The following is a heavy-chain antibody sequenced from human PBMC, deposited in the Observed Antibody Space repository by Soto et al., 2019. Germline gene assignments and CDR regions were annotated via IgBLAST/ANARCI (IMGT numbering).Heavy chain of an antibody. CDR2: IYYSGST. V-gene: IGHV4-59*01. Sequence: TFSDTCSVSAGSTSPYCWSGFRQPPGKRLEWIGYIYYSGSTNYNPSLKSRVTISVDTSKNQFSLKLSSVTAADTAVYYCASGGNWFDSWGQGGLVTGS. CDR3: ASGGNWFDS. J-gene: IGHJ5*01. D-gene: IGHD3-16*01. CDR1: AGSTSPYC.